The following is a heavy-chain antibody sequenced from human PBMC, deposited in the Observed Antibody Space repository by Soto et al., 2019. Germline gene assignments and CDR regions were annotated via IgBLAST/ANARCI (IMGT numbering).Heavy chain of an antibody. V-gene: IGHV1-46*01. CDR2: INPSGGST. CDR3: ARQAEKGYCSSTSCPRRAYYYGMDV. CDR1: VYTFTGYY. J-gene: IGHJ6*02. Sequence: XSVKVSCKASVYTFTGYYMHWVRQTPGQGLEWMGIINPSGGSTSYAQKFQGRVTMTRDTSTSTVYIELSSLRSEDTAVYYCARQAEKGYCSSTSCPRRAYYYGMDVWGQGTTVTVSS. D-gene: IGHD2-2*01.